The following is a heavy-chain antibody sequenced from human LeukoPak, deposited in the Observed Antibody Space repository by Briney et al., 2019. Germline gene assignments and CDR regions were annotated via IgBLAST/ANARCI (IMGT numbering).Heavy chain of an antibody. D-gene: IGHD6-6*01. CDR2: INPTGGT. CDR3: ARDLGWSSSH. Sequence: ASVTVSCKASGYTFTRHYMNWVRLAPGQGLEWMGWINPTGGTTYAQKFQDRVTMTRDTSINTAYMELSGLRSDDTAVYYCARDLGWSSSHWGQGTLVTVSS. J-gene: IGHJ4*02. CDR1: GYTFTRHY. V-gene: IGHV1-2*02.